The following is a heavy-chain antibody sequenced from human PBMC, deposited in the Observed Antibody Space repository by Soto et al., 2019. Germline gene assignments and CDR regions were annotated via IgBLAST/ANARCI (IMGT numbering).Heavy chain of an antibody. CDR2: INPKSGDK. CDR1: GYTFTGHI. V-gene: IGHV1-2*02. CDR3: ARDLFPAEKHWYDAYNYFDP. D-gene: IGHD1-1*01. J-gene: IGHJ5*02. Sequence: QVQLVQSGAELKKPGASVKVSCKTSGYTFTGHIIHWLRQAPGQGLEWLGWINPKSGDKLYAQKFQGRVTMTRDTSISTVYMDLTRLTSDDTAVYYCARDLFPAEKHWYDAYNYFDPWGQGTLVTVSS.